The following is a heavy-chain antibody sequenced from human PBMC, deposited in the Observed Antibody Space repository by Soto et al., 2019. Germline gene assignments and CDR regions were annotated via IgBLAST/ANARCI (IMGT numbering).Heavy chain of an antibody. CDR3: ARNGGNTWYYFDS. CDR2: ISHSGTT. V-gene: IGHV4-34*01. Sequence: QVQLQQWGAGLLKPSETLSLTCAVNGGSFTGYYGAWIRQSPEKGLEWIGEISHSGTTKYNPSLKGRVTIPVDTSKNQFSRKLSSVTAADTGMYYCARNGGNTWYYFDSWGQGTVVTISS. J-gene: IGHJ4*02. CDR1: GGSFTGYY. D-gene: IGHD6-13*01.